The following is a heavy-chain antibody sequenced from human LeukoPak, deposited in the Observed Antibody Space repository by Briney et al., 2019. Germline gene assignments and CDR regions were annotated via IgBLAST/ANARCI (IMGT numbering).Heavy chain of an antibody. CDR1: GFTFSSYA. CDR3: AKEGDITMIPRCYFDY. CDR2: ISGSGGST. V-gene: IGHV3-23*01. J-gene: IGHJ4*02. Sequence: PGGSLRLSCAASGFTFSSYAMSWVRQAPGKGLEWVSAISGSGGSTYYADSVKGRFTISRDNSKNTLYLQMNSLRAEDTAVYYCAKEGDITMIPRCYFDYWGQGTLVTVSS. D-gene: IGHD3-22*01.